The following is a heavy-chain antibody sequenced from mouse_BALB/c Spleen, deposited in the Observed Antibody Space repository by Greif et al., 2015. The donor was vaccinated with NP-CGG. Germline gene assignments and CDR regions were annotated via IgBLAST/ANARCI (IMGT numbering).Heavy chain of an antibody. CDR3: TGYDFAY. D-gene: IGHD2-14*01. V-gene: IGHV1S22*01. CDR1: GYTFTSYW. CDR2: IYPGSGST. J-gene: IGHJ3*01. Sequence: KQSGSELVRPGASVKLSCKASGYTFTSYWMHWVKQRHGQGLEWIGNIYPGSGSTNYDEKFKSKGTLTVDTSSSTAYMHLSSLTSEDSVVYYCTGYDFAYWGQGTLVTVSA.